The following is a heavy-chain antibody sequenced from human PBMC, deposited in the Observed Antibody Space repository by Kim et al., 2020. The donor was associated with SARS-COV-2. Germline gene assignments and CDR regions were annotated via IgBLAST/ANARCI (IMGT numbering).Heavy chain of an antibody. D-gene: IGHD2-21*01. V-gene: IGHV3-53*01. Sequence: ADSVEGRFTISNDMSKNTLYLQMNSLGAEDTAVYYCARACGEYYYYGMDVWGQGTTVTVSS. CDR3: ARACGEYYYYGMDV. J-gene: IGHJ6*02.